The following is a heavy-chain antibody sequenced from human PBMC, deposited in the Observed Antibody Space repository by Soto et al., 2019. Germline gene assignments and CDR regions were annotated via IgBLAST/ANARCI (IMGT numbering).Heavy chain of an antibody. Sequence: EVQLVESGGGLIQPGGSLRLSCAVSGFTVSNNYMSWVRQAPGKGLEGVSVIYSGGYTAYGDSVKGRFTISRDNSKNTLFLQKNSRGAHAPAGYSWATHPGGGGYWGQGTLVTVSS. CDR1: GFTVSNNY. CDR2: IYSGGYT. V-gene: IGHV3-53*01. CDR3: ATHPGGGGY. D-gene: IGHD3-10*01. J-gene: IGHJ4*02.